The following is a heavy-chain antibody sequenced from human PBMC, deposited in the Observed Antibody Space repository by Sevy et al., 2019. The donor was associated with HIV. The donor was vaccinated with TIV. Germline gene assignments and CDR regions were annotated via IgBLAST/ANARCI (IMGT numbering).Heavy chain of an antibody. CDR3: ARDYHDDRPRGFDP. V-gene: IGHV4-59*01. CDR1: GDSISNSV. CDR2: LYYSGNT. D-gene: IGHD3-22*01. Sequence: SETLSLTCTVSGDSISNSVWRWIRQPPGKGLEWIGYLYYSGNTNYNPSLKTRVTISVDTSKNQFSLSLKSVTAADTAVYYCARDYHDDRPRGFDPWGQGTLVTVSS. J-gene: IGHJ5*02.